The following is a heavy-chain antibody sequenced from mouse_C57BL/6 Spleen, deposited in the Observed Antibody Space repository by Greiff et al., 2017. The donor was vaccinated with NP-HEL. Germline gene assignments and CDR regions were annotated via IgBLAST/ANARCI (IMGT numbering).Heavy chain of an antibody. V-gene: IGHV1-54*01. Sequence: QVQLKQSGAELVRPGTSVKVSCKASGYAFTNYLIEWVKQRPGQGLEWIGVINPGSGGTNYNEKFKGKATLPADKSSSTAYMQLSSLTSEDSAVYFCARERAYWGQGTLVTVSA. CDR3: ARERAY. CDR2: INPGSGGT. CDR1: GYAFTNYL. J-gene: IGHJ3*01.